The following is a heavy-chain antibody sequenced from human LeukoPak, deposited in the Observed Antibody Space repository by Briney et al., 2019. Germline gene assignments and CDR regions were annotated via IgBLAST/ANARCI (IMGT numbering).Heavy chain of an antibody. CDR1: GGSISSSNW. D-gene: IGHD6-13*01. CDR2: IYDAGST. V-gene: IGHV4-4*02. CDR3: ARVAVSGTLYLDY. Sequence: SGTLSLTCAVSGGSISSSNWWSWVRQPPGKGLEWIGEIYDAGSTSYNPSLKSRVTISVDKSKNQFSLKLTSVTAADTAVYYCARVAVSGTLYLDYWGQGTLVTVSS. J-gene: IGHJ4*02.